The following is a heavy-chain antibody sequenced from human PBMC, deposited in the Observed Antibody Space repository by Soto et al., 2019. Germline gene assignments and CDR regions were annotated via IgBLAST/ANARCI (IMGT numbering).Heavy chain of an antibody. CDR2: VYSSGST. V-gene: IGHV4-4*07. CDR1: GRSITDFF. J-gene: IGHJ5*02. CDR3: ARVLGAGGSWRYDP. Sequence: QVQLQESGPGLVEPSETLSLTCSVSGRSITDFFWSWIRQPAGKGMEWIGRVYSSGSTYYDQYNPSLKGRVTMSVDTSKNQFSLTLRSVSAADTAVYYCARVLGAGGSWRYDPWGQGTLVTVSS. D-gene: IGHD6-13*01.